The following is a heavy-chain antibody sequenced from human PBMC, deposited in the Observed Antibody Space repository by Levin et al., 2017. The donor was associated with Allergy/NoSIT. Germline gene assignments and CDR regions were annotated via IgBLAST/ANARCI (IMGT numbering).Heavy chain of an antibody. D-gene: IGHD5-18*01. CDR1: GGSISSYY. Sequence: SETLSLTCTVSGGSISSYYWSWIRQPPGKGLEWIGYIYYSGSTNYNPSLKSRVTISVDTSKNQFSLKLSSVTAADTAVYYCARGYSYGFSFDYWGQGTLVTVSS. CDR3: ARGYSYGFSFDY. V-gene: IGHV4-59*01. CDR2: IYYSGST. J-gene: IGHJ4*02.